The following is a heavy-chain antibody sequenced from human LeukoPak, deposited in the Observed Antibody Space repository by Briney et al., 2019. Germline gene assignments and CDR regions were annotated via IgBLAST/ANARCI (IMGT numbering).Heavy chain of an antibody. CDR1: GGSISSYY. Sequence: PSETLSLTCTVSGGSISSYYWSWIRQPPGKGLEWIGYIYYSGSTNYNPSLKSRVTISVDTSKNQFSLKLSSVTAADTAVHYCARHGLGLLSPFDYWGQGTLVTVSS. CDR2: IYYSGST. D-gene: IGHD2-21*02. J-gene: IGHJ4*02. CDR3: ARHGLGLLSPFDY. V-gene: IGHV4-59*08.